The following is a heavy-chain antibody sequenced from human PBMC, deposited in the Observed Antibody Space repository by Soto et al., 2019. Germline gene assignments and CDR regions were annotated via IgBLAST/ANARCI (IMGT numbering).Heavy chain of an antibody. D-gene: IGHD2-2*01. J-gene: IGHJ4*02. Sequence: EVQLVESGGGLVQPGRSLRLSCAASGFTFSTYAMNWVRQAPGKGLEWVSYISSSSGTIYYADSVKGRFTISRDNAKNSLYLQMNSLRAEDTAVYYCARGPGGVVDYWGQGTLVTVSS. CDR2: ISSSSGTI. V-gene: IGHV3-48*01. CDR3: ARGPGGVVDY. CDR1: GFTFSTYA.